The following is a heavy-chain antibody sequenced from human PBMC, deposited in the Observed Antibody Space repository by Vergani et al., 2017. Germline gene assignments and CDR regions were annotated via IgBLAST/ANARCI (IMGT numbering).Heavy chain of an antibody. Sequence: QVQLVQSGAEVKKPGSSVKVSCKASGGTFSSYAISWVRQAPGQGLEWMGRIIPIFGTANYAQKFQGRVTITADESTSTAYMELSSLRSEDTAVYYCARGGSSGSGIYSPYYYYGMDVWGQGTTVTVSS. D-gene: IGHD3-10*01. CDR2: IIPIFGTA. CDR3: ARGGSSGSGIYSPYYYYGMDV. J-gene: IGHJ6*02. V-gene: IGHV1-69*13. CDR1: GGTFSSYA.